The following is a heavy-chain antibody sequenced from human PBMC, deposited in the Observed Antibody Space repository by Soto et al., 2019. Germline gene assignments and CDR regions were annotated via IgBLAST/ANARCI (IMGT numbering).Heavy chain of an antibody. Sequence: QVQLVQSGAEVKKPGASVKVSCKASGYTFTSYGISWVRQAPGQGLEWMGWISAYNGNTNYAQKLQGRVTMTTDTSTSTVYMELRSLRSDDTAVYYCAAPYCSGGSCYDNYFDYWGQGTLVTVSS. J-gene: IGHJ4*02. CDR1: GYTFTSYG. V-gene: IGHV1-18*01. CDR2: ISAYNGNT. D-gene: IGHD2-15*01. CDR3: AAPYCSGGSCYDNYFDY.